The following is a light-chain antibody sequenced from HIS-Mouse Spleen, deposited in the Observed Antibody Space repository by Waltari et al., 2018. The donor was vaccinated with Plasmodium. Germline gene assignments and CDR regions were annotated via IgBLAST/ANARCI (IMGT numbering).Light chain of an antibody. CDR1: QSVSSSY. V-gene: IGKV3-20*01. J-gene: IGKJ4*01. CDR2: GAS. CDR3: QQYGSSLPST. Sequence: IVLTQSPGTLSLSPGERATLSCRASQSVSSSYLAWYQQKPGQAPRRLIYGASSRATGIPDRFSGSGSGTDFTLTISRLEPEDFAVYYCQQYGSSLPSTFGGGTKVEIK.